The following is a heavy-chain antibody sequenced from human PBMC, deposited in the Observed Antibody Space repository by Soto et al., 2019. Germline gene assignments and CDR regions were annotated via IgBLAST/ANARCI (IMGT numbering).Heavy chain of an antibody. Sequence: ASVKVSCKASGYTFTSYYMHWVRQAPGQGLEWMGIINPTGGSTSYAQKFQGRVTMTRDTSASTVYMELSSLRSEDTAVYYCARGSKLICGGDCYSVLDYWGQGTLVTVSS. CDR3: ARGSKLICGGDCYSVLDY. J-gene: IGHJ4*02. CDR2: INPTGGST. D-gene: IGHD2-21*02. CDR1: GYTFTSYY. V-gene: IGHV1-46*01.